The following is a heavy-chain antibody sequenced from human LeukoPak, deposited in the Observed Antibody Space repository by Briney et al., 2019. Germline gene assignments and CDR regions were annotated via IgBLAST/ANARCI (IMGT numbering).Heavy chain of an antibody. V-gene: IGHV1-2*02. CDR1: GYTFTSYD. J-gene: IGHJ3*01. Sequence: ASVKVSCKASGYTFTSYDINWVRQAPGQGLEWMGWFNPNSGDTNYAQKFQGRVIMTRDTSISTAYMELSSLRPDDTAVYYCSRERDGGGWGRQPFDLWGQGTLVSVSS. D-gene: IGHD3-16*01. CDR3: SRERDGGGWGRQPFDL. CDR2: FNPNSGDT.